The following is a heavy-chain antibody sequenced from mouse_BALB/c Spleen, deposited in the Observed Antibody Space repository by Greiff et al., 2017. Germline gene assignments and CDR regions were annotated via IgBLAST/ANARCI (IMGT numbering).Heavy chain of an antibody. V-gene: IGHV2-9*02. J-gene: IGHJ3*01. CDR3: ARDEYDNFPWFAY. Sequence: QVQLKESGPGLVAPSQSLSITCTVSGFSLTSYGVHWVRQPPGKGLEWLGVIWAGGSTNYNSALMSRLSISKDNSKSQVFLKMNSLQTDDTAMYYCARDEYDNFPWFAYWGQGTLVTVSA. CDR2: IWAGGST. CDR1: GFSLTSYG. D-gene: IGHD2-1*01.